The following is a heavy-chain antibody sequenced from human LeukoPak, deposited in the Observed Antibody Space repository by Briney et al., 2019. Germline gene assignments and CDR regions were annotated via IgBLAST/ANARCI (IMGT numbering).Heavy chain of an antibody. Sequence: GASVKVSCKASGYTFTSYGIGWVRQAPGQGLEWMGWISAYNGDTDYAQKLQGRVTMTTDTSSSIAYMELRNLISDDTAVYYCARDHSPSSGYNYFDYWGQGTLVTVSS. J-gene: IGHJ4*02. D-gene: IGHD3-22*01. CDR1: GYTFTSYG. CDR3: ARDHSPSSGYNYFDY. V-gene: IGHV1-18*01. CDR2: ISAYNGDT.